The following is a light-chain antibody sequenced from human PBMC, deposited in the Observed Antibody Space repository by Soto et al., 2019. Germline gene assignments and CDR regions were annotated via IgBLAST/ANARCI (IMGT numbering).Light chain of an antibody. V-gene: IGKV3-20*01. Sequence: EIVLTQSPGTLSLSPGERATLSCRASQSVSSSFLAWYQQKPGQAPRLLIYGASSRATGIPDRFSGSGSGTDFTLPISRLEPEDVAVYYCQQYGSSHLTFGGGTKVEIK. J-gene: IGKJ4*01. CDR3: QQYGSSHLT. CDR1: QSVSSSF. CDR2: GAS.